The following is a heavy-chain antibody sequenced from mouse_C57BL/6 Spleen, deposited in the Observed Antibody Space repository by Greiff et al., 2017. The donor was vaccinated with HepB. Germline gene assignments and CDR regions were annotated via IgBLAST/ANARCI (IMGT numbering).Heavy chain of an antibody. D-gene: IGHD1-1*01. CDR2: IYPRSGNT. CDR3: ARPPTVVAPFDY. J-gene: IGHJ2*01. Sequence: QVQLKESGAELARPGASVKLSCKASGYTFTSYGISWVKQRTGQGLEWIGEIYPRSGNTYYNEKFKGKATLTADKSSSTAYMELRSLTSEDSAVYFCARPPTVVAPFDYWGQGTTLTVSS. V-gene: IGHV1-81*01. CDR1: GYTFTSYG.